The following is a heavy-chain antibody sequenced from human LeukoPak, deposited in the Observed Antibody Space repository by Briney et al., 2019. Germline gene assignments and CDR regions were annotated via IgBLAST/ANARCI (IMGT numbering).Heavy chain of an antibody. CDR1: GFTLRNAW. V-gene: IGHV4-4*09. Sequence: GSLRLSCAASGFTLRNAWMSWVRQAPGKGREWIGYIYTSGSTNYNPSLKSRVTISVDTTQNQFSLKLSSVTAADTAVYYCARSYCGGDCYFDYWGEGTLVTVSS. D-gene: IGHD2-21*02. J-gene: IGHJ4*02. CDR2: IYTSGST. CDR3: ARSYCGGDCYFDY.